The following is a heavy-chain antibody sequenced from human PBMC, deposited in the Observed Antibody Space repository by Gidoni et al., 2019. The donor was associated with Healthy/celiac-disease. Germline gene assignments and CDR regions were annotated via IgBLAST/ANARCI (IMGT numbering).Heavy chain of an antibody. V-gene: IGHV1-24*01. J-gene: IGHJ3*02. D-gene: IGHD5-12*01. Sequence: QVQLVQSGAEVKKPGASVKVSCKVSGYTLTELSMHWVRQAPGKGLEWMGGFDPEDGETIYAQKVQGRDTMTEDTSTDTAYMELSSLRSEDTAVYYCATERGYSGYDRDAFDIWGQGTMVTVSS. CDR3: ATERGYSGYDRDAFDI. CDR2: FDPEDGET. CDR1: GYTLTELS.